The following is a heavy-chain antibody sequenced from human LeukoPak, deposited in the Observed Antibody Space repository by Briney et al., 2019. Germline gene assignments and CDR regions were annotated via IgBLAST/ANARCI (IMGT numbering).Heavy chain of an antibody. V-gene: IGHV1-18*01. D-gene: IGHD5-18*01. J-gene: IGHJ4*02. CDR3: TRDLGVDTTMIFFDY. CDR2: ISAYNGNT. Sequence: ASVKVSCKASGYTFTSFGISWVRQAPGQGLEWMGWISAYNGNTNYAQKFQGRVTMTTDTSTSTAYMEIRSLRSDDTAVYYCTRDLGVDTTMIFFDYWGQGSLVTVSS. CDR1: GYTFTSFG.